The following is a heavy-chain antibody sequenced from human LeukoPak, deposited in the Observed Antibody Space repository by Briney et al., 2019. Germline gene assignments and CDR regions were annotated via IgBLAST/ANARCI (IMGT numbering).Heavy chain of an antibody. CDR3: ARHGSGHDY. V-gene: IGHV4-34*01. Sequence: SETLSLTCAVYGGSFSGYYWSWIRQPPGKGLEWIGEINHSGSTNYNPSLKSRVTISVDTSKNQFTLKLSSVTAADTAVYYCARHGSGHDYWGQGTLVTVSS. D-gene: IGHD3-10*01. J-gene: IGHJ4*02. CDR1: GGSFSGYY. CDR2: INHSGST.